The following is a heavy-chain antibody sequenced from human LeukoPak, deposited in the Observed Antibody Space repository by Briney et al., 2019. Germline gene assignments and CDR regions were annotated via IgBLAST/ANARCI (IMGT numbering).Heavy chain of an antibody. D-gene: IGHD3-10*01. J-gene: IGHJ4*02. CDR1: GFTVSSNY. CDR2: IDSGGST. CDR3: AREVVRGVIDY. Sequence: GGSLRLSCAASGFTVSSNYMSWVRQAPGKGLEWVSVIDSGGSTYYADSVKGRFTISRDNSKNTLYLQMNSLRAEDTAVYYCAREVVRGVIDYWGQGTLVTVSS. V-gene: IGHV3-53*01.